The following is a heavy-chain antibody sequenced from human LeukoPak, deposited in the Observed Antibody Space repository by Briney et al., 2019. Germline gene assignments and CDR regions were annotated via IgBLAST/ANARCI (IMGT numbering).Heavy chain of an antibody. J-gene: IGHJ4*02. D-gene: IGHD3-22*01. CDR3: ARDTYYYDSSGYYYVDHYFDY. CDR1: GGSICSGSYY. V-gene: IGHV4-61*02. CDR2: IYTSGST. Sequence: PSETLSLTCTVSGGSICSGSYYWSWIRQPAGRGLEWIGRIYTSGSTNYNPSLKSRVTISVDSSKTQFSLKLSSVTAADTAVYYCARDTYYYDSSGYYYVDHYFDYWGQGTLVTVSS.